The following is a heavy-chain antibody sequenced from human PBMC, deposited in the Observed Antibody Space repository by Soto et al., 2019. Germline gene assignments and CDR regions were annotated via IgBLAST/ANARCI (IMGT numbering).Heavy chain of an antibody. J-gene: IGHJ6*02. Sequence: GGSLRLSCAASGFTFSSYWMSWVRQAPGKGLEWVANIKQDGSEKYYVDSVKGRFTISRDNAKNSLYLQMNSLSAEDTAVYYCARWIVEKATNAVRKDVWGQGTTVTVSS. V-gene: IGHV3-7*05. CDR1: GFTFSSYW. CDR2: IKQDGSEK. CDR3: ARWIVEKATNAVRKDV. D-gene: IGHD3-22*01.